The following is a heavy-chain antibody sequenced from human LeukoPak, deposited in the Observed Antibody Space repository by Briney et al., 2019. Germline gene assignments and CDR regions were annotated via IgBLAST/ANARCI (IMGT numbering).Heavy chain of an antibody. CDR3: ARDPPVRGFDY. J-gene: IGHJ4*02. D-gene: IGHD6-6*01. Sequence: GGSLRLSCAASGFPFSSYAMHWVRQAPGKGLEWVALISYDGNNKYYADSVKGRFTISRDNSKNTLFLQMNSLRAEDTAVYYCARDPPVRGFDYWGQGTLVTVSS. CDR1: GFPFSSYA. CDR2: ISYDGNNK. V-gene: IGHV3-30-3*01.